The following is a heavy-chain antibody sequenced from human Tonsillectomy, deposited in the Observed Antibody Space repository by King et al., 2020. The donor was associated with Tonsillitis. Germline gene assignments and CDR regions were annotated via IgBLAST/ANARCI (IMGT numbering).Heavy chain of an antibody. CDR2: IWYDGSNK. J-gene: IGHJ6*03. CDR3: AREGDFGDYLYYYYMDV. V-gene: IGHV3-33*08. D-gene: IGHD4-17*01. CDR1: GFTFSSYG. Sequence: VQLVESGEGVVQPGRSLRLSCAASGFTFSSYGMHWVRQSPGKGLEWVSVIWYDGSNKYYADSVKGRFTISRDNSKNTLYLQMNSLRAEDTAVYYCAREGDFGDYLYYYYMDVWGKGTTVTVSS.